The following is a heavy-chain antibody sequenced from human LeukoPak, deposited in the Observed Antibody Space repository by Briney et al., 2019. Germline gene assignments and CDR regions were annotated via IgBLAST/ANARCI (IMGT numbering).Heavy chain of an antibody. J-gene: IGHJ4*02. Sequence: ASVKVSCKASGYTFTSYDINWVRQAPGQGLEWMGWMNPHNDNTGYAQKFQGRVIMTRNTSISTAYMELSSLRSDDTAVYYCARERTPGSGYGVDYWGQGTVVTVSS. D-gene: IGHD6-25*01. CDR2: MNPHNDNT. CDR3: ARERTPGSGYGVDY. V-gene: IGHV1-8*02. CDR1: GYTFTSYD.